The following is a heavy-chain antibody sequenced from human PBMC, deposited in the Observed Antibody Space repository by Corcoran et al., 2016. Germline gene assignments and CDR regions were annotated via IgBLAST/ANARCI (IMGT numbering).Heavy chain of an antibody. CDR2: ISYDGSNK. V-gene: IGHV3-30*18. J-gene: IGHJ4*02. D-gene: IGHD3-22*01. Sequence: QVQLVESGGGVVQPGRSLRLSCAASGFTFSSYGMHWVRQAPGKGLEWVAVISYDGSNKYYADSVKGRFTISRDNSKNTLYLQMNSLRAEDTAVYYCAKYYYDSSGYYLGPVDYWGQGTLVTVSS. CDR1: GFTFSSYG. CDR3: AKYYYDSSGYYLGPVDY.